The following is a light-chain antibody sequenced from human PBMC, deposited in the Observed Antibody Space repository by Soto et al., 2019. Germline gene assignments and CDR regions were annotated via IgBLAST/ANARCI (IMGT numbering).Light chain of an antibody. CDR2: DVT. CDR3: SSYAGSYTWI. V-gene: IGLV2-11*01. Sequence: QSVLTQPRSVSGSAGQSVAGSCTGTSRDVAVYSYVSWFQQHPGKAPQLLIYDVTKRPSGVPDRFSGSKSGNTAALTISGLQAEGEAEYFCSSYAGSYTWIFGSGTKVTVL. CDR1: SRDVAVYSY. J-gene: IGLJ1*01.